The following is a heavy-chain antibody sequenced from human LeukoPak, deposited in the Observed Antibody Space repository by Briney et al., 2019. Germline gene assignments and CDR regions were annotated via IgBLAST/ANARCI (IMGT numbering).Heavy chain of an antibody. Sequence: GGSLRLSCTASGFTFGDYAMSWFRQAPGEGLEWVGFIRSKAYGGTTEYAASVKGRFTISRDDSKSIAYLQMNSLKTEDTAVYYCTFQSRYSGSYYAYYYYGMDVWGQGTTVTVSS. D-gene: IGHD1-26*01. J-gene: IGHJ6*02. V-gene: IGHV3-49*03. CDR1: GFTFGDYA. CDR2: IRSKAYGGTT. CDR3: TFQSRYSGSYYAYYYYGMDV.